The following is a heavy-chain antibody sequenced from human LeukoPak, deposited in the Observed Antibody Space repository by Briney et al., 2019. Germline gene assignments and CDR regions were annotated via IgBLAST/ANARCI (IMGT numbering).Heavy chain of an antibody. Sequence: SETLSLTCTVSGGSISSYYWSWIRQPPGKGLEWIGEINHSGSTNYNPSLKSRVTISVDTSKNQFSLKLSSVTAADTAVYYCAREGIAAATYNWFDPWGQGTLVTVSS. J-gene: IGHJ5*02. D-gene: IGHD6-13*01. CDR2: INHSGST. V-gene: IGHV4-34*01. CDR1: GGSISSYY. CDR3: AREGIAAATYNWFDP.